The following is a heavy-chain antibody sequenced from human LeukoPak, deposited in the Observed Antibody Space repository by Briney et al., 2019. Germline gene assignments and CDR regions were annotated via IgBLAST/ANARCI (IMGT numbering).Heavy chain of an antibody. CDR3: ARAGDSSGYYHEYFQH. CDR2: INHSGST. Sequence: SEALSLTCAVYGGSFSGYYWSWIRRPPGKGREWIGEINHSGSTNYNPSLKSRVTISVDTSKNQFSLKLSSVTAADTAVYYCARAGDSSGYYHEYFQHWGQGTLVTVSS. J-gene: IGHJ1*01. CDR1: GGSFSGYY. V-gene: IGHV4-34*01. D-gene: IGHD3-22*01.